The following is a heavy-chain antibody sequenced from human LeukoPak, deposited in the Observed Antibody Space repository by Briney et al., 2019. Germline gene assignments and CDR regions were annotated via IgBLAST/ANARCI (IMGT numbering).Heavy chain of an antibody. J-gene: IGHJ3*02. V-gene: IGHV3-30*03. CDR1: GFTFSSYG. CDR3: AVILWIQLWFQYDTPPFDI. Sequence: GGSLRLSCAASGFTFSSYGMHWVRQAPGKGLEWVTVISYDGSNKYYADSVKGRFTISRDNSKNTLYLQMNSLRAEDTAVCYCAVILWIQLWFQYDTPPFDIWGQGTMVTVSS. CDR2: ISYDGSNK. D-gene: IGHD5-18*01.